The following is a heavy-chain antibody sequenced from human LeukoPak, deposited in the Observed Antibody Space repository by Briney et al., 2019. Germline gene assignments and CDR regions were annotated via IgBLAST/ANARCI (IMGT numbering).Heavy chain of an antibody. J-gene: IGHJ2*01. CDR3: ARHVPSALRLVVVTSDWYFDL. V-gene: IGHV4-39*01. CDR1: GGSISSSRYF. Sequence: SETLSLTCTVSGGSISSSRYFWGWIRQPPGKGLEWIGSTFYRGYTNYNSSNARRATIVVASSKNKFSLKLSSVTAADTAVYYCARHVPSALRLVVVTSDWYFDLWGRGTMVTVSS. CDR2: TFYRGYT. D-gene: IGHD2-21*02.